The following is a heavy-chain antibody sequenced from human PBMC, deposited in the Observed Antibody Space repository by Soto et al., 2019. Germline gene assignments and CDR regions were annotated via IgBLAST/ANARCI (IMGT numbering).Heavy chain of an antibody. Sequence: QVQLVQSGAEVKKPGASVKVSCKASGYTFTSYGISWVRQAPGQGLEWMGWISAYNGNPNYAQKLQGRVTMTTDTSTSTAYMELRSLRSDDTAVYYCARGGYCSSTSCYGYYYYYMDVWGKGTTVTVSS. CDR2: ISAYNGNP. J-gene: IGHJ6*03. V-gene: IGHV1-18*01. CDR3: ARGGYCSSTSCYGYYYYYMDV. D-gene: IGHD2-2*01. CDR1: GYTFTSYG.